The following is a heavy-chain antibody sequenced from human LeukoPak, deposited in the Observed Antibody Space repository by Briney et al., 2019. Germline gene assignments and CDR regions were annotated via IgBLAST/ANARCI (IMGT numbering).Heavy chain of an antibody. J-gene: IGHJ3*02. CDR3: ARDLYYYGSGSYYPVGAFDI. Sequence: PGGSLRLSCAASGFTFSSCQMNWARQVPGKGLGRESYISGSGSTKYYADSVKGRFTISRDNAKDSQFLQMNSLRAEDTAVYYCARDLYYYGSGSYYPVGAFDIWGQGTMVTVSS. CDR1: GFTFSSCQ. V-gene: IGHV3-48*03. CDR2: ISGSGSTK. D-gene: IGHD3-10*01.